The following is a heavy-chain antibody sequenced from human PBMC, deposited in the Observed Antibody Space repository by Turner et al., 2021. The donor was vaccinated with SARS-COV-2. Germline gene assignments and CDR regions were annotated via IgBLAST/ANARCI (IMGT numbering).Heavy chain of an antibody. CDR3: AKADRVMIVVVFTLFDY. V-gene: IGHV3-23*01. D-gene: IGHD3-22*01. CDR2: ISGSGGST. Sequence: EVQLLESGGGLVQPGGSLRLSCAASGFTFSSYAMSWVRQAPGKGLEWVLAISGSGGSTYYADSVKGRFTISRDNSKNTLYLQMNSLRAEDTAVYYCAKADRVMIVVVFTLFDYWGQGTLVTVSS. J-gene: IGHJ4*02. CDR1: GFTFSSYA.